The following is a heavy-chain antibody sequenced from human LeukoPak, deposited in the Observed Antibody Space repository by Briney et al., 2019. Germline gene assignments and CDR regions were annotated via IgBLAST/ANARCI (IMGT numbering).Heavy chain of an antibody. V-gene: IGHV3-30*02. CDR1: GFTFSSYG. D-gene: IGHD3-10*01. J-gene: IGHJ4*02. CDR2: IRYDGSNK. Sequence: GGSLRLSCAASGFTFSSYGMHWVRQAPGKGLEWAAFIRYDGSNKYYADSVKGRFTISRDNSKNTLYLQMNSPRVEDTAVYYCAKLAKYFYGAETFYFFEHWGQGTPVTASS. CDR3: AKLAKYFYGAETFYFFEH.